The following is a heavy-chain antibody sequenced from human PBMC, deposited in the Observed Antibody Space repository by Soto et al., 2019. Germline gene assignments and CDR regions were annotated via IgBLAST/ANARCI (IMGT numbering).Heavy chain of an antibody. Sequence: PGGSLRLSCAASGFTFSSYGMHWVRQAPGKGLEWVAVISYDGSNKYYADSVKGRFTISRDNSKNTLYLQMNSLRAEDTAVYYCAKLSGTANCSGGSCSSSPFDYWGQGTLVTVSS. CDR1: GFTFSSYG. CDR2: ISYDGSNK. V-gene: IGHV3-30*18. D-gene: IGHD2-15*01. J-gene: IGHJ4*02. CDR3: AKLSGTANCSGGSCSSSPFDY.